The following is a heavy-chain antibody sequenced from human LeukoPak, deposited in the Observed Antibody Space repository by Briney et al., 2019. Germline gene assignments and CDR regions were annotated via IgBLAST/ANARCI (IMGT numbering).Heavy chain of an antibody. CDR3: AKDGGTSYYYYYMDV. D-gene: IGHD3-16*01. V-gene: IGHV3-9*01. CDR1: GFTFDDYA. Sequence: PGGSLRLSCAASGFTFDDYAMHWVRQAPGKGLEWVSGISWNSGSIGYADSVKGRFTISRDNAKNPLYLQMNSLRAEDTALYYCAKDGGTSYYYYYMDVWGKGTTVTVSS. J-gene: IGHJ6*03. CDR2: ISWNSGSI.